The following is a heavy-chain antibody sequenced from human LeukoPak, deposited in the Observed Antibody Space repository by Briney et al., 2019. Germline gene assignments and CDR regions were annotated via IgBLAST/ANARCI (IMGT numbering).Heavy chain of an antibody. CDR2: IYPGDSDT. D-gene: IGHD3-22*01. V-gene: IGHV5-51*01. Sequence: GGSLEISCKGSGYNFTSYWIGWGRPVPGKGLEWMGSIYPGDSDTRYSPSFQGQVTISADKSISTAYLQWSSLKASDTAMYYCARQQYYYDSSGYGYWGQGTLVTVSS. CDR3: ARQQYYYDSSGYGY. CDR1: GYNFTSYW. J-gene: IGHJ4*02.